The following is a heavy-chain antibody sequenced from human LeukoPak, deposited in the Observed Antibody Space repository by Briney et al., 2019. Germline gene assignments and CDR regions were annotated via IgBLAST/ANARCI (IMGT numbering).Heavy chain of an antibody. Sequence: GGSLRLSCAASGFTFSTYEMNWVRQAPGKGLEWVSYISSGNDPIYYADSVKGRFTISRDNAKNSLYLQMDSLRAEDTAVYYCARDGYYYDMDVWGQGTTVTASS. CDR3: ARDGYYYDMDV. D-gene: IGHD3-22*01. CDR1: GFTFSTYE. V-gene: IGHV3-48*03. CDR2: ISSGNDPI. J-gene: IGHJ6*02.